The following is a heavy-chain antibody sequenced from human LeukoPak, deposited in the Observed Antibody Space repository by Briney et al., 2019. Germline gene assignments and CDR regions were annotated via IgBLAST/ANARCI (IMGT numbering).Heavy chain of an antibody. CDR1: GFTFASYA. CDR2: VSIRGDIT. CDR3: AKGGWFGQSPSDVFDV. D-gene: IGHD3-10*01. V-gene: IGHV3-23*01. Sequence: GGSLRLSCAASGFTFASYAMSWVRQAPGKGLEWVSGVSIRGDITNYAASVKGRFTVSRDNSMDTLFLQMNSLRAEDTATYYCAKGGWFGQSPSDVFDVWGQGTMVTVSS. J-gene: IGHJ3*01.